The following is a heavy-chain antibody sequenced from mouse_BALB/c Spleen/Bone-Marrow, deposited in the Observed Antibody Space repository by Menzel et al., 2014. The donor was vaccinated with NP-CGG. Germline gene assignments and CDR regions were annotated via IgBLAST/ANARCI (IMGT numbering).Heavy chain of an antibody. J-gene: IGHJ4*01. D-gene: IGHD2-3*01. V-gene: IGHV1-14*01. CDR2: INPYNDGT. CDR3: ARRWLPYAMDY. Sequence: VQLQQPGPELVKPGASVKMSCKASGYTFTSYIMHWVKQKPGQGLERIGYINPYNDGTKYNEKFKGKATLTSDKSSSTAYMELSSLTSEDSAVYYCARRWLPYAMDYWGQGTSVTVSS. CDR1: GYTFTSYI.